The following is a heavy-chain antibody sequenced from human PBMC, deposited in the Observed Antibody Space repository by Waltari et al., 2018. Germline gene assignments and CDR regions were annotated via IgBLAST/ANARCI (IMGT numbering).Heavy chain of an antibody. D-gene: IGHD4-17*01. CDR3: ARDLGSDYGNRDY. V-gene: IGHV1-2*06. CDR1: VYTFPGYY. J-gene: IGHJ4*02. Sequence: QVHLVPSGAEVTQPGASVKVSCKASVYTFPGYYIQWVRRAPGQGLEWRGRINPNSGDTNDAQKFQGRVTLTRDTSINTAYMELSSLKSDDTAVYYCARDLGSDYGNRDYWGQGTLVTVPS. CDR2: INPNSGDT.